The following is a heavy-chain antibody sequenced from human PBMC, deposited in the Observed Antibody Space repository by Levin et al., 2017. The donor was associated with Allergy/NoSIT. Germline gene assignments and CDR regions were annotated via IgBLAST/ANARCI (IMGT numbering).Heavy chain of an antibody. CDR2: IKSKTDGGTT. V-gene: IGHV3-15*01. CDR1: GFTFSNAW. CDR3: TTSYSVTEGPDYYYYGMDV. J-gene: IGHJ6*02. Sequence: GESLKISCAASGFTFSNAWMSWVRQAPGKGLEWVGRIKSKTDGGTTDYAAPVKGRFTISRDDSKNTLYLQMNSLKTEDTAVYYCTTSYSVTEGPDYYYYGMDVWGQGTTVTVSS. D-gene: IGHD2-21*02.